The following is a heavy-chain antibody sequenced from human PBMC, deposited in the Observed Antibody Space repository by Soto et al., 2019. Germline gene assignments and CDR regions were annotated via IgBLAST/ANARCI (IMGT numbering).Heavy chain of an antibody. CDR2: IYYSGST. CDR1: GGSISSGGYY. D-gene: IGHD2-15*01. J-gene: IGHJ6*02. Sequence: QVQLQESGPGLVKPSQTLSLTCTVSGGSISSGGYYWSWIRQHPGKGLEWIGYIYYSGSTYYNPSLKSLVTISVDTSKNQFSLKLTSVTAADTAVYYCARGGCSGGSCSSSDYYYYGMDVWGQGTTVTVSS. CDR3: ARGGCSGGSCSSSDYYYYGMDV. V-gene: IGHV4-31*01.